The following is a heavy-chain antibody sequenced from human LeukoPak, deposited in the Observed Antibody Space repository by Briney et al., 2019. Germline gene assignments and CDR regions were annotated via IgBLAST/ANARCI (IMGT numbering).Heavy chain of an antibody. CDR1: GGSISSYY. Sequence: PSETLPLTCTVSGGSISSYYWSWIRQPPGKGLEWIGYIYYSGSTNYNPSLKSRVTISVDTSKNQFSLKLSSVTAADTAVYYCARGPYDSGGYSLGYWGQGTLVTVSS. V-gene: IGHV4-59*01. CDR3: ARGPYDSGGYSLGY. D-gene: IGHD3-22*01. CDR2: IYYSGST. J-gene: IGHJ4*02.